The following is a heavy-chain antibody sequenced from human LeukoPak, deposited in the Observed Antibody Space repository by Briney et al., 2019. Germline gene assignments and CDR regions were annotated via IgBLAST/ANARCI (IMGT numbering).Heavy chain of an antibody. J-gene: IGHJ3*02. Sequence: SETLSLTCAVSGYSISSGYFWGWIRPPPGKGLEWIGEINHSGSTNYNPSLKSRVTISVDTSKNQFSLKLSSVTAADTAVYYCARGSRLRIVVVPAAIRSNAFDIWGQGTMVTVSS. D-gene: IGHD2-2*02. V-gene: IGHV4-38-2*01. CDR2: INHSGST. CDR3: ARGSRLRIVVVPAAIRSNAFDI. CDR1: GYSISSGYF.